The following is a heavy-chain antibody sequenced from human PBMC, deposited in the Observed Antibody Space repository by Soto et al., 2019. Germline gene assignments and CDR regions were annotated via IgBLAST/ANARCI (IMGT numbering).Heavy chain of an antibody. CDR2: IWFDGSNK. CDR3: ARVGGDYYGSGSHWDY. D-gene: IGHD3-10*01. Sequence: SLRLSCAASGFTFRTYAMHWVRQAPGKGLEWVAVIWFDGSNKYYADSVKGRFTISRDNSKSTLYLQMNSLRVEDTAFYYCARVGGDYYGSGSHWDYWGQGTLVTVSS. J-gene: IGHJ4*02. CDR1: GFTFRTYA. V-gene: IGHV3-33*01.